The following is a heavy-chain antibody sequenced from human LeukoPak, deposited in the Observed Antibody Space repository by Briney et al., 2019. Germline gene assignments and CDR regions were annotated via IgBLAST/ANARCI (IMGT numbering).Heavy chain of an antibody. V-gene: IGHV3-53*01. J-gene: IGHJ3*02. Sequence: PGGSLRLSCAASWFTVSSNYMSWVRQAPGKGLEWVSVIYSGGSTYYADSVKGRFTISRDNSKNTLYLQMNSLRAEDTAVYYCARDGFSSGYPYDAFDIWGQGTMVTVSS. CDR3: ARDGFSSGYPYDAFDI. D-gene: IGHD3-22*01. CDR1: WFTVSSNY. CDR2: IYSGGST.